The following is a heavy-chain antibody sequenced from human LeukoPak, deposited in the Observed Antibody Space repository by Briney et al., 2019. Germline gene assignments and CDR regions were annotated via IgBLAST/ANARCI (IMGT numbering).Heavy chain of an antibody. CDR3: ARDRLDGDHTYWYFDL. Sequence: SSETLSLTCTVSGGSISSHYWSWIRQPPGKGLEWIGYIYYSGSTNYNPSLKSRVTISVDTSKNQFSQKLRSVTAADTAVYYCARDRLDGDHTYWYFDLWGRGTLVTVSS. J-gene: IGHJ2*01. CDR1: GGSISSHY. D-gene: IGHD5-24*01. V-gene: IGHV4-59*11. CDR2: IYYSGST.